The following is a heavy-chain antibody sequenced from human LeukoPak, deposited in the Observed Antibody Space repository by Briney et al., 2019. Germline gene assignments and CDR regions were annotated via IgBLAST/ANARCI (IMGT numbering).Heavy chain of an antibody. Sequence: PSETLSLTCTVSGGSISSSSYYWGWIRQPPGKGLEWIGSIYYSGSTYYNPSLKSRVTISVDTSKNQFSLKLSSVTAADTAVYYCARLDYGDYGGVDYWGQGNLVTVSS. V-gene: IGHV4-39*01. D-gene: IGHD4-17*01. J-gene: IGHJ4*02. CDR1: GGSISSSSYY. CDR3: ARLDYGDYGGVDY. CDR2: IYYSGST.